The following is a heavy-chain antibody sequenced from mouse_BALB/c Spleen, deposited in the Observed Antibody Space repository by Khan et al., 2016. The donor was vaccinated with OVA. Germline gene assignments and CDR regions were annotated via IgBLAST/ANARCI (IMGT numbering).Heavy chain of an antibody. D-gene: IGHD4-1*01. CDR2: ISYSGRT. J-gene: IGHJ3*01. Sequence: EVQLVESGPGLVKPSQSLSLTCTVTGYSITSDYAWNWIRQFPGNQLEWMGYISYSGRTTYNPSLKSRISVTRDTSKNQFFLQVNSVTTDDTATYYCAMGRTYWGQGTLVTVSA. CDR3: AMGRTY. V-gene: IGHV3-2*02. CDR1: GYSITSDYA.